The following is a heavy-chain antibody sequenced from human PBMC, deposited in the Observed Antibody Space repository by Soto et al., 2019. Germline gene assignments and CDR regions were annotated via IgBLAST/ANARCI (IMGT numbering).Heavy chain of an antibody. CDR2: INPNSGGT. J-gene: IGHJ3*02. D-gene: IGHD4-17*01. CDR3: ARAHGDSNDAFDI. CDR1: GYTFTGYY. V-gene: IGHV1-2*04. Sequence: ASVKVSCKASGYTFTGYYMHWVRQAPGQGLEWMGWINPNSGGTNYAQKFQGWVTMTRDTSISTAYMELSRLRSDDTAVYYCARAHGDSNDAFDIWGQGTMVTVSS.